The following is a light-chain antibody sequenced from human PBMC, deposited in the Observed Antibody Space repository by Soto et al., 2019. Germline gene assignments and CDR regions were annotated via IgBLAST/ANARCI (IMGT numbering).Light chain of an antibody. Sequence: QSALTQPASVSGSPGQSITICCTGTSSDVGAYNYVSWYQQHPGKAPKIMIYDVTNRPSGVSNRFSGSKSGNTASLTISGLQAEDEADYYCNSYTTSTTWVFGTGTKVTVL. J-gene: IGLJ1*01. CDR3: NSYTTSTTWV. V-gene: IGLV2-14*01. CDR2: DVT. CDR1: SSDVGAYNY.